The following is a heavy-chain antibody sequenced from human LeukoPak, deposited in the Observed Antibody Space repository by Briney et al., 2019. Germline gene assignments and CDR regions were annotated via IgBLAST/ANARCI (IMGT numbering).Heavy chain of an antibody. CDR2: IFHGGST. D-gene: IGHD6-6*01. J-gene: IGHJ5*02. V-gene: IGHV4-38-2*02. CDR3: ARDPASIAARRIGWFDP. Sequence: KPSETLSLTCTVSGYSISSAYYWGWIRQPPGEGLEWIGSIFHGGSTYYNPSLKSRLTISVDTSKNQFSLKLSSVTAADTAVYYCARDPASIAARRIGWFDPWGQGTLVTVSS. CDR1: GYSISSAYY.